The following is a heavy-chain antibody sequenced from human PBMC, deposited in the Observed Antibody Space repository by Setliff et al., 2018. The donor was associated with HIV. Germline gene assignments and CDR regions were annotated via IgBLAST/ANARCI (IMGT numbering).Heavy chain of an antibody. Sequence: SETLSLTCTVSGGSISSNSYYWNWIRLPPGKGLEWIGYIFYSGSTNYNPSLKSRVTISVDTSKNQFSLKLSSVIAADTAVYYCARIFGDQGYYYGMDVWGQGTTVTVSS. J-gene: IGHJ6*02. D-gene: IGHD3-3*01. CDR2: IFYSGST. V-gene: IGHV4-61*01. CDR3: ARIFGDQGYYYGMDV. CDR1: GGSISSNSYY.